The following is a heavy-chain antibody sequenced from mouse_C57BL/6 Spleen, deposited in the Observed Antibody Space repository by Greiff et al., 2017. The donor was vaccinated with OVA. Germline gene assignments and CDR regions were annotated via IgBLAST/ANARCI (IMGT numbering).Heavy chain of an antibody. CDR1: GYSITSGYY. CDR2: ISYDGSN. V-gene: IGHV3-6*01. J-gene: IGHJ2*01. CDR3: AREGYYRNFDY. D-gene: IGHD2-3*01. Sequence: EVQLQQSGPGLVKPSQSLSLTCSVTGYSITSGYYWNWIRQFPGNKLEWMGYISYDGSNNYNPSLKNRISITRDTSKNQFFLKLNSVTTEDTATYYCAREGYYRNFDYWGQGTTLTVSS.